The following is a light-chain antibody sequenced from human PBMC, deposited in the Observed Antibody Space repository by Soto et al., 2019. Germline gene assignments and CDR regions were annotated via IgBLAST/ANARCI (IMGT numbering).Light chain of an antibody. J-gene: IGLJ1*01. Sequence: QSALTQPASVSGSPGQSITSSCTGTSSDVGGYNYVSWYQLHPGKAPKLMIYEVSNRPSGISNRFPASESGNTASLTISGLQAEDEADYYCFSYTSSTAYVFGTGTKVTVL. CDR3: FSYTSSTAYV. CDR1: SSDVGGYNY. CDR2: EVS. V-gene: IGLV2-14*01.